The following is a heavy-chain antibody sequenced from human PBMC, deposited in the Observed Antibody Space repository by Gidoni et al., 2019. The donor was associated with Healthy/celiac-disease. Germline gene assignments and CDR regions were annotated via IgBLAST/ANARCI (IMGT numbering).Heavy chain of an antibody. CDR1: GSTFPSYG. CDR3: ARDPPMDQYYYDSSGYYSPFDY. Sequence: QVQLVQSGAEVKKPGASVKVSCKASGSTFPSYGICVVRQAPGQGLEWMGWISAYNGNTNYAQKLQGRVTMTTDTSTSTAYMELRSLRSDDTAVYYCARDPPMDQYYYDSSGYYSPFDYWGQGTLVSVSS. J-gene: IGHJ4*02. V-gene: IGHV1-18*01. CDR2: ISAYNGNT. D-gene: IGHD3-22*01.